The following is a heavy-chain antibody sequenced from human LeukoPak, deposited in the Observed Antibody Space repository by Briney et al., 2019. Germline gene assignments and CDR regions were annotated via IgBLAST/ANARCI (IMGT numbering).Heavy chain of an antibody. J-gene: IGHJ4*02. D-gene: IGHD6-13*01. V-gene: IGHV3-9*01. Sequence: SSGGYYWSWVRQAPGKGLEWVSGISWNSGSIGYADSVKGRFTISRDNAKNSLYLQMNSLRAEDTALYYCTKGSSWSNGDFDCWGQGTLVTVSS. CDR3: TKGSSWSNGDFDC. CDR2: ISWNSGSI. CDR1: SSGGYY.